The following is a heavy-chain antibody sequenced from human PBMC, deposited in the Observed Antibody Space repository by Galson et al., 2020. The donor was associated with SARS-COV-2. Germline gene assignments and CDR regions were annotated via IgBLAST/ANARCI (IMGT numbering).Heavy chain of an antibody. CDR3: ARHYEYYGLDV. CDR2: INPSDSDT. J-gene: IGHJ6*02. V-gene: IGHV5-10-1*01. Sequence: GESLKISCKGSGYSFTSYWITWVRQMPGKGLEWMGRINPSDSDTNYSPSFQGHVTIYSDKSTSTVYVQWSSLKASDTAMYYCARHYEYYGLDVWGQGTTVTVSS. CDR1: GYSFTSYW. D-gene: IGHD3-16*01.